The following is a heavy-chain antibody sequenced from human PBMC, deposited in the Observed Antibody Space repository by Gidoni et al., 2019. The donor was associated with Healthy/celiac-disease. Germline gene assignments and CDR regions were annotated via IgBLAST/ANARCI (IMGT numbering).Heavy chain of an antibody. D-gene: IGHD3-3*01. J-gene: IGHJ6*02. CDR1: GYTFTSYG. CDR2: ISAYNGNT. CDR3: PYYYGMDV. Sequence: QVQLVQSGAEGKKPGASVKVSCKASGYTFTSYGISWVRQAPGQGLEWMGWISAYNGNTNYAQKLQGRVTMTTDTSTSTAHMELRSLRSYDFWSGYYPYYYGMDVWGQGTTVTVSS. V-gene: IGHV1-18*04.